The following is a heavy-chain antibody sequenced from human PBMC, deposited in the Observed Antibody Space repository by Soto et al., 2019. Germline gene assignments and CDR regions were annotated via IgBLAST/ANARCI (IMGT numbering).Heavy chain of an antibody. V-gene: IGHV4-34*01. J-gene: IGHJ6*02. CDR1: GGSFSGYY. CDR2: INHSGST. D-gene: IGHD6-6*01. CDR3: ASGKTRTALPSLRYYYYGLDV. Sequence: QVQLQQWGAGLLKPSETLSLTCTIYGGSFSGYYWSWIRQPPGKGLEWIGEINHSGSTNYSPSLKRPVSIPVDTCKDNFSRNLRFVTASDTAVYFCASGKTRTALPSLRYYYYGLDVWGQGTTVTVSS.